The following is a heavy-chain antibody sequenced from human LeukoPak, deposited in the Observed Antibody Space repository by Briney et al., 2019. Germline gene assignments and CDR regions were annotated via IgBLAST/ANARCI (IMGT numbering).Heavy chain of an antibody. Sequence: GGSLRLSCAASGFTFSSYSMNWVHQAPGKGLEWVSYISSSSSTIYYADSVKGRFTISRDNAKNSLYLQMNSLRDEDTAVYYCARVPYSYGYYRDYWGQGTLVTVSS. CDR1: GFTFSSYS. CDR2: ISSSSSTI. J-gene: IGHJ4*02. D-gene: IGHD5-18*01. V-gene: IGHV3-48*02. CDR3: ARVPYSYGYYRDY.